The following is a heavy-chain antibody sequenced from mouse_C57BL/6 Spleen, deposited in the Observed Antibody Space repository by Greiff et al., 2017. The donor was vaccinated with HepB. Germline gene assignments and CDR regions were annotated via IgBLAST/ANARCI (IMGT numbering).Heavy chain of an antibody. CDR3: ARQGLRYAMDY. CDR1: GFTFSDYG. CDR2: ISSGSSTI. J-gene: IGHJ4*01. Sequence: EVKVEESGGGLVKPGGSLKLSCAASGFTFSDYGMHWVRQAPEKGLEWVAYISSGSSTIYYADTVKGRFTISRDNAKNTLFLQMTSLRSEDTAMYYCARQGLRYAMDYWGQGTSVTVSS. D-gene: IGHD2-2*01. V-gene: IGHV5-17*01.